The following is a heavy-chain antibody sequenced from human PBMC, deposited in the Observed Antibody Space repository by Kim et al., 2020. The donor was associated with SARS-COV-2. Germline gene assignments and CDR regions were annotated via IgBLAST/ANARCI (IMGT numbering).Heavy chain of an antibody. CDR2: IKQDGSEK. J-gene: IGHJ6*02. V-gene: IGHV3-7*01. D-gene: IGHD6-13*01. CDR3: ARDRLLVAAAGTNYYYGIDV. CDR1: GFTFSSYW. Sequence: GGSLRLSCAASGFTFSSYWMSWVRQAPGKGLEWVANIKQDGSEKYYVDSVKGRFTISRDNAKNSLYLQMNSLRAEDTAVYYCARDRLLVAAAGTNYYYGIDVWGQGTTVTVSS.